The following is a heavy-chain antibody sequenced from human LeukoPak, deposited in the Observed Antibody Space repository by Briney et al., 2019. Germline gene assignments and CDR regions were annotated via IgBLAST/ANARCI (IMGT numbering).Heavy chain of an antibody. CDR1: GFIFSSYW. CDR3: ARESDIVSRNWFDH. Sequence: PGGSLRLSCAASGFIFSSYWMSWVRQAPGKGLEWVANIKQDGSEKYYVDSVKGRFTISRDNAKSSLYLQMNSLRAEDTAVYYCARESDIVSRNWFDHWGQGTLVTVSS. CDR2: IKQDGSEK. V-gene: IGHV3-7*01. D-gene: IGHD5/OR15-5a*01. J-gene: IGHJ5*02.